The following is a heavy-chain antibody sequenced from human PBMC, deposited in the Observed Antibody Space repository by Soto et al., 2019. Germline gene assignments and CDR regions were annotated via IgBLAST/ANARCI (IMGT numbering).Heavy chain of an antibody. CDR1: GGSFSGYY. CDR2: INHSGST. D-gene: IGHD5-12*01. J-gene: IGHJ6*02. Sequence: ETLSLTCAVYGGSFSGYYWSWIRQPPGKGLEWIGEINHSGSTNYNPSLKSRVTISVDTSKNQFSLKLSSVTAADTAVYYCARVGDGYNYLYYYGMDVWGQGTTVTVSS. CDR3: ARVGDGYNYLYYYGMDV. V-gene: IGHV4-34*01.